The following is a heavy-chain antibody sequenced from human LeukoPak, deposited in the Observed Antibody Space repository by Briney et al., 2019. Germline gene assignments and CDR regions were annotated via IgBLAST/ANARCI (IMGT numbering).Heavy chain of an antibody. V-gene: IGHV3-23*01. J-gene: IGHJ4*02. CDR3: AKSLGYCSSTSCEKKPRRIPVVRFDY. CDR1: GFTFSRYA. Sequence: WGSLRLSCAASGFTFSRYAMSWVRQAPGKGLEWVSAISGSVGSTYYADSVKGRFTISRDNSKNTLYLQMNSLRAEATAVYYCAKSLGYCSSTSCEKKPRRIPVVRFDYWGQGTLVTVSS. CDR2: ISGSVGST. D-gene: IGHD2-2*01.